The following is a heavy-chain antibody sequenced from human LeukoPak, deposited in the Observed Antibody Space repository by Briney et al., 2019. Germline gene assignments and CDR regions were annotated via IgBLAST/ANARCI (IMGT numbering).Heavy chain of an antibody. D-gene: IGHD3-10*01. CDR2: TYYSGST. Sequence: SETLSLTCTVSGGSVSSGSYYWSWVRQPPGKGLEWIGDTYYSGSTNYNPSFKSRVTISVDTSKNQFSLKLSSVTAADTAVYYCARYCYGSGSYQGGFDYWGQGTLVTVSS. J-gene: IGHJ4*02. CDR3: ARYCYGSGSYQGGFDY. CDR1: GGSVSSGSYY. V-gene: IGHV4-61*01.